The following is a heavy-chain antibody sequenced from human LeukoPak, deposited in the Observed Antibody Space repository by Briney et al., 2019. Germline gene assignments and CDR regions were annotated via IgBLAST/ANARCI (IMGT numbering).Heavy chain of an antibody. V-gene: IGHV1-18*01. CDR3: ARDSRYYYDSSVPFDY. CDR2: ISAYNGNT. J-gene: IGHJ4*02. CDR1: GYTFTSYG. D-gene: IGHD3-22*01. Sequence: ASVKVSCKASGYTFTSYGISWVRQAPGQGLEWMGWISAYNGNTNYAQKLQGRVTMTTDTSTSTAYTELRSLRSDDTAVYYCARDSRYYYDSSVPFDYWGQGTLVTVSS.